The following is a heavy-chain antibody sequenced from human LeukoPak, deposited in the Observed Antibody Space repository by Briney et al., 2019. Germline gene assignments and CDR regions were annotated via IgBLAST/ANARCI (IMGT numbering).Heavy chain of an antibody. CDR2: INPSGGST. V-gene: IGHV1-46*01. CDR3: ARVGYYYGSGSSDRHTGNWFDP. CDR1: GCTFTSYY. Sequence: VSVKVSCKASGCTFTSYYMHWVRQAPGQGLEWMGIINPSGGSTSYAQKFQGRVTMTRDTSTSTVYMELSSLRSEDTAVYYCARVGYYYGSGSSDRHTGNWFDPWGQGTLVTVSS. J-gene: IGHJ5*02. D-gene: IGHD3-10*01.